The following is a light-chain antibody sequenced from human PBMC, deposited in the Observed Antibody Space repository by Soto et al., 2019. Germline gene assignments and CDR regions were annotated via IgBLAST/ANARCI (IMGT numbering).Light chain of an antibody. V-gene: IGKV3-11*01. CDR3: QQRSTPLT. J-gene: IGKJ4*01. Sequence: EIILTQSPATLSLSPGERATLSCRASQSVSSYLAWYQHKPGQAPRLLIYDASTRATGIPARFSGSGSGTDFTLTISSLEPEDFEVYYCQQRSTPLTFGGGTKVELK. CDR2: DAS. CDR1: QSVSSY.